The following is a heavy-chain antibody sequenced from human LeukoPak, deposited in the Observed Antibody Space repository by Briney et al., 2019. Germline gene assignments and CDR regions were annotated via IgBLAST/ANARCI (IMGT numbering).Heavy chain of an antibody. Sequence: GGSLRLSCAASGFTFSDYYMSWIRQAPGKGLEWVSYISSSGDTMYHVDSVKGRFAISRDNAKNSLYLQMDSLRAEDTAVYYCARISGGSCYHWGQGTLVAVSS. D-gene: IGHD2-15*01. V-gene: IGHV3-11*01. CDR2: ISSSGDTM. CDR3: ARISGGSCYH. CDR1: GFTFSDYY. J-gene: IGHJ5*02.